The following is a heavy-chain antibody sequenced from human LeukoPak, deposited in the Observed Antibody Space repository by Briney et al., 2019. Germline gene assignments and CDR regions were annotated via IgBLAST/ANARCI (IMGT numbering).Heavy chain of an antibody. D-gene: IGHD3-22*01. Sequence: GASVKVSCKASGYTFTGYYMHWVRQAPGQGLEWMGIINPSGGSTSYAQKFQGRVTMTRDTSTSTVYMELSSLRSEDTAVYYCARDGAPYYYDSSGPKYYFDYWGQGTLVTVSS. V-gene: IGHV1-46*01. CDR2: INPSGGST. CDR3: ARDGAPYYYDSSGPKYYFDY. J-gene: IGHJ4*02. CDR1: GYTFTGYY.